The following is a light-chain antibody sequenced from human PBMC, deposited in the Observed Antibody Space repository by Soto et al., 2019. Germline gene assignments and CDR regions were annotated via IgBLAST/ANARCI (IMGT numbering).Light chain of an antibody. Sequence: RGITQSPGTLSVSPGERATLSCRASRGISSNLAWYQQKHGQAPRLLIYDASTRATGIPARFSGSGSGTEFTLTISSLQSEDFAVYYCHQYNNWPPWTFGQGTKVDIK. CDR3: HQYNNWPPWT. CDR1: RGISSN. J-gene: IGKJ1*01. CDR2: DAS. V-gene: IGKV3-15*01.